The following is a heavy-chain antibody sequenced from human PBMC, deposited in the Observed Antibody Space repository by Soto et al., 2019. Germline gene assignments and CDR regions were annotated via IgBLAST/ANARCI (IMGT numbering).Heavy chain of an antibody. D-gene: IGHD2-2*01. CDR3: VPLCRYCSTTTPS. Sequence: EVQLLESGGGLVQPGGSLRLSCAASGFTFSTYAMSWVRQAPRKGLEWVSAISGNGGDYTYYADSVKGRFTISRDNSKNTLDLQMNSLRAEDTAVYYCVPLCRYCSTTTPSWCQGTLVTVSS. V-gene: IGHV3-23*01. CDR2: ISGNGGDYT. J-gene: IGHJ4*02. CDR1: GFTFSTYA.